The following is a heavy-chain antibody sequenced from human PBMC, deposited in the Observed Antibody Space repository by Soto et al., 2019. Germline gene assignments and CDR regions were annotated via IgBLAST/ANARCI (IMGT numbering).Heavy chain of an antibody. J-gene: IGHJ5*02. CDR3: ARVGGGDYRKYNWFDP. CDR2: IYYSGST. V-gene: IGHV4-59*01. D-gene: IGHD4-17*01. Sequence: SETLSLTCTVSGGNISSYYWSWIRKTPGKGLEWIGYIYYSGSTNYNPSLKSRVTISVDTSKNQFSLKLSSVTAADTAVYYCARVGGGDYRKYNWFDPWGQGTLVTVSS. CDR1: GGNISSYY.